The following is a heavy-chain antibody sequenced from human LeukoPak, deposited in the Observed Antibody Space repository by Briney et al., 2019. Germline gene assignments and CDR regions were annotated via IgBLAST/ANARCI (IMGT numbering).Heavy chain of an antibody. CDR1: GGSISSNY. D-gene: IGHD1-14*01. J-gene: IGHJ6*03. Sequence: PSETLSLTCTVSGGSISSNYWSWIRQPPGKGLEWIGYIYYTGTTNYNPSLKSRVTISVDTSKNQFSLKLSSVTAADTAVYYCARASITYYYYYYMGVWGKGTTVTVSS. V-gene: IGHV4-59*01. CDR3: ARASITYYYYYYMGV. CDR2: IYYTGTT.